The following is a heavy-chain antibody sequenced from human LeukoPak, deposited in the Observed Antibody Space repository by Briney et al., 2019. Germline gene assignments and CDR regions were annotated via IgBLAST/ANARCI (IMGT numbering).Heavy chain of an antibody. Sequence: SETLSLTCTVSSGSIRSYYWSWIRQPPGKGLEWIGGFFYSGNTYYNPSLKSRVTISGDPSKDQFSLKLNSVTAADTAVYYCAKHHVLATTNFDSWGQGTLVIVSS. CDR3: AKHHVLATTNFDS. J-gene: IGHJ4*02. CDR1: SGSIRSYY. V-gene: IGHV4-59*08. CDR2: FFYSGNT. D-gene: IGHD5-12*01.